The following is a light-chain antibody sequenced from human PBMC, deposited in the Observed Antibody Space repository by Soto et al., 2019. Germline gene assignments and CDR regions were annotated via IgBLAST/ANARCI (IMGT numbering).Light chain of an antibody. CDR2: DNN. CDR3: GTWDTSLTVFYV. CDR1: NSNIGNNY. Sequence: QSVLTQPPSVSAAPGQKVTISCSGTNSNIGNNYVSWYQQLPGTAPKLLIYDNNKRPSGIPDRFSGSKSGTSATLGITGLQTGDEADYYCGTWDTSLTVFYVFGPGTKLTVL. V-gene: IGLV1-51*01. J-gene: IGLJ1*01.